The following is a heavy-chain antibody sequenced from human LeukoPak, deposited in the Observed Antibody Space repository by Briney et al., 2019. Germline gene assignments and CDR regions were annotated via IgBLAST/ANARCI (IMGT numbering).Heavy chain of an antibody. Sequence: SETLSLTCTVSGGSISSYYWSWIRQPPEKGLEWIGYIYYSGSTNYNPSLKSRVTISVDTSKNQFSLKLSSVTAADTAVYYGAREGGYCSSTSCPRNYYYGMDVWGKGTTVTVSS. CDR3: AREGGYCSSTSCPRNYYYGMDV. D-gene: IGHD2-2*01. V-gene: IGHV4-59*01. J-gene: IGHJ6*04. CDR1: GGSISSYY. CDR2: IYYSGST.